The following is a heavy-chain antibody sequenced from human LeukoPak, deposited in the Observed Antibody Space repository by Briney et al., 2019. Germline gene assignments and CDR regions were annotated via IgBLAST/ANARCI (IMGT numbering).Heavy chain of an antibody. D-gene: IGHD3-3*01. J-gene: IGHJ4*02. Sequence: GESLRLSCEVSGLTFIDAWVSWVRQAPGKGLEWVGFIRSKAYGGTTEYAASVKGRFTISRDDSKSIAYLQMNSLKTEDTAVYYCTRVDTIFGVVFDYWGQGTLVTVSS. V-gene: IGHV3-49*04. CDR2: IRSKAYGGTT. CDR3: TRVDTIFGVVFDY. CDR1: GLTFIDAW.